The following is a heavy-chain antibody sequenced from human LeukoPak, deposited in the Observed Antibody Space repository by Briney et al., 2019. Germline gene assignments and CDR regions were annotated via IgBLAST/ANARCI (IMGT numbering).Heavy chain of an antibody. CDR2: IIPIFGTA. V-gene: IGHV1-69*05. D-gene: IGHD6-6*01. CDR3: ARVGIAARRSYYYYYMDV. CDR1: GGTFSSYA. Sequence: ASVKVSCKASGGTFSSYAISWVRQAPGQGLEWMGGIIPIFGTANYAQKFQGRVTITTDESTSTAYMELSSLRSEDTAVYYCARVGIAARRSYYYYYMDVWGKGTTVTVSS. J-gene: IGHJ6*03.